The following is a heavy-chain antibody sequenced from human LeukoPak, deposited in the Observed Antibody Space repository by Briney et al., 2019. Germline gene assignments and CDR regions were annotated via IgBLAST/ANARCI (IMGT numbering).Heavy chain of an antibody. V-gene: IGHV3-48*04. CDR1: GFTFSGHS. J-gene: IGHJ3*02. D-gene: IGHD3-3*01. CDR3: VRDQEGFSGGACFCAIDI. Sequence: GGSLRLSCEGSGFTFSGHSMNWVRQTPGKGLEWVSYISGTSGTIHYADSVKGRFTSSRDNAKNSLFLQMNNLRAEDTAIYYCVRDQEGFSGGACFCAIDIWGQGTLVTVSS. CDR2: ISGTSGTI.